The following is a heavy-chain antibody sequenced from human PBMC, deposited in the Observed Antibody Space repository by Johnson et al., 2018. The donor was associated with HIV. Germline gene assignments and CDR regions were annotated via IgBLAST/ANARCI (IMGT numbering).Heavy chain of an antibody. CDR2: VKSKTDGGTT. CDR3: ARDDLGNPFSSYDAFDI. CDR1: GFTFSDAW. V-gene: IGHV3-15*01. D-gene: IGHD6-13*01. Sequence: VQLVESGGGLVKPGGSLRLSCAASGFTFSDAWMNWVRQAPGKELEWVGRVKSKTDGGTTDYAAPVKGRFTISRDGSNNTLYLQMHSLRAEDPAVYYCARDDLGNPFSSYDAFDIWGQGTMVTVSS. J-gene: IGHJ3*02.